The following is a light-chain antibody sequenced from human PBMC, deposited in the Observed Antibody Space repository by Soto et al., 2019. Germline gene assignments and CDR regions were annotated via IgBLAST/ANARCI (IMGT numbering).Light chain of an antibody. CDR3: QQYDNFPLT. V-gene: IGKV1-33*01. CDR2: DAS. Sequence: DLQMTRSPSSLSASVGDRVTITCQASQDISNSLNWYQQKPGRAPKLLIYDASDLETGVPSRFSGSGSGTHFTFTISSLQPEDIATYYCQQYDNFPLTFGGGTKVEIK. CDR1: QDISNS. J-gene: IGKJ4*01.